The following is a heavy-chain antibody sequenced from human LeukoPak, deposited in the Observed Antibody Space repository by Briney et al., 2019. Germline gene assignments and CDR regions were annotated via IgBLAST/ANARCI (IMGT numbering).Heavy chain of an antibody. J-gene: IGHJ5*02. CDR2: INPNRGNT. CDR3: ARGMYVISNWFDP. V-gene: IGHV1-8*03. CDR1: GYTFTSYD. Sequence: ASVKVSCKTSGYTFTSYDISWVRQATGQGLEWMGWINPNRGNTGYAQKFQGRISITRNTSISTVYMELSGLRSEDTAVYYCARGMYVISNWFDPWGQGTLVTVSS. D-gene: IGHD2-15*01.